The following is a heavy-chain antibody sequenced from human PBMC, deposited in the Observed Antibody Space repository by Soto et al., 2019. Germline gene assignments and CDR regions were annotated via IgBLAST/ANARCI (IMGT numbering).Heavy chain of an antibody. CDR1: GFTFSSYA. Sequence: EVQLLESGGGLVQPGGSLRLSCAASGFTFSSYAMSWVRQAPGKGLEWVSAISGSGGSTYYADSVKGRFTISRDNPKNTLYLQMNSLRAEDTAVYYCAKVDDFWSGLEWGIDYWGQGTLVTVSS. CDR2: ISGSGGST. V-gene: IGHV3-23*01. J-gene: IGHJ4*02. D-gene: IGHD3-3*01. CDR3: AKVDDFWSGLEWGIDY.